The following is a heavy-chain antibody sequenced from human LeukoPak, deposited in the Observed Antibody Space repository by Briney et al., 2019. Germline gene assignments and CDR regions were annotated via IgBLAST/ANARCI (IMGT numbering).Heavy chain of an antibody. CDR1: GGSISSGGYY. Sequence: PSQTLSLTCTVSGGSISSGGYYWSWIRQHPGKGLEWIGYIYYSGSTYYNPSLKSRVTISVDTSKNQFSLKLSSVTAADAAVYYCARDRQQLAGGYFDYWGQGTLVTVSS. CDR3: ARDRQQLAGGYFDY. V-gene: IGHV4-31*03. D-gene: IGHD6-13*01. J-gene: IGHJ4*02. CDR2: IYYSGST.